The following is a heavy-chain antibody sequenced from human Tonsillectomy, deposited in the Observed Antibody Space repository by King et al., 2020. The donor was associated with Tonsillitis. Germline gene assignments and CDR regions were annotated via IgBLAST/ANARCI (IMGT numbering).Heavy chain of an antibody. J-gene: IGHJ5*02. CDR3: ARNGWDNWFDP. D-gene: IGHD1-26*01. V-gene: IGHV4-59*01. CDR1: GGSISSYY. Sequence: VQLQESGPGLVKPSETLSLTCTVSGGSISSYYWSWIRQPPGKGLEWIGYNYYSGSTNYNPSLKSRVTISVDTSKNQFSLKLSSVTAADTAVYFCARNGWDNWFDPWGQGTLVTVSS. CDR2: NYYSGST.